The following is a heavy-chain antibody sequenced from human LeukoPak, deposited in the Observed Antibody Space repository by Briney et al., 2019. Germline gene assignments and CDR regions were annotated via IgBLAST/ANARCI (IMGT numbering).Heavy chain of an antibody. D-gene: IGHD1-26*01. CDR1: GGSISSYY. J-gene: IGHJ3*02. CDR3: ARHPSIVGAFGFAFDI. CDR2: IYYSGST. Sequence: PSETLSLTCTVSGGSISSYYWSWIRQPPGKGLEWIGYIYYSGSTNYNPPLKSRVTISVDTSKNQFSLKLSSVTAADTAVYYCARHPSIVGAFGFAFDIWGQGTMVTVSS. V-gene: IGHV4-59*08.